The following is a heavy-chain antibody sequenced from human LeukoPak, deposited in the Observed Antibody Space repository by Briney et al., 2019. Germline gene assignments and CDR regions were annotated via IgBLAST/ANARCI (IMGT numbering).Heavy chain of an antibody. D-gene: IGHD6-19*01. V-gene: IGHV4-59*12. J-gene: IGHJ4*02. CDR2: IYYGGST. CDR3: AREMYSSGWYVDY. CDR1: GGSTRSNY. Sequence: SETLSLTCSVSGGSTRSNYWSWIRQPPGKGPEWIGYIYYGGSTNYNPSLKSRVTISIDTSKNQFSLKLSSVTAADTAVYYCAREMYSSGWYVDYWGQGTLVTVSS.